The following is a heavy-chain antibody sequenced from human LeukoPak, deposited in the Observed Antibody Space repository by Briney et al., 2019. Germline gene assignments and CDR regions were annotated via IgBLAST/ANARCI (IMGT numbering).Heavy chain of an antibody. Sequence: ASVKVSCKASGYTFTGYYMHWVRQAPGQGLEWMGWINPNSGGTNYAQKFQGRVTMTRDTSISTAYMELSRLRSDDTAVYYCARVVYDYVWGSYPVLDYWGQGTLVTASS. D-gene: IGHD3-16*02. CDR3: ARVVYDYVWGSYPVLDY. J-gene: IGHJ4*02. CDR1: GYTFTGYY. CDR2: INPNSGGT. V-gene: IGHV1-2*02.